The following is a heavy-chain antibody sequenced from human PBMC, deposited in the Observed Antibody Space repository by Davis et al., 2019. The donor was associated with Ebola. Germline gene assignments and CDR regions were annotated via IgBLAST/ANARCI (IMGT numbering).Heavy chain of an antibody. CDR3: ASRPGQDHGVLDF. Sequence: ASVKVSCKASGYTFTSYAIHWVRQAPGQRPEWMGWINTGNGDTRYSQMFQDRVTITRDTSATTAYMELSSLRSEDTAVYYCASRPGQDHGVLDFWGQGTLVTVSS. V-gene: IGHV1-3*04. CDR1: GYTFTSYA. D-gene: IGHD1-14*01. J-gene: IGHJ4*02. CDR2: INTGNGDT.